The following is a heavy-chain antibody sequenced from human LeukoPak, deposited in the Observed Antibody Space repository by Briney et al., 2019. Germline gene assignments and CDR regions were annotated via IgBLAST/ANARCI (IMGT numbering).Heavy chain of an antibody. CDR2: ISGSGGRT. J-gene: IGHJ1*01. CDR1: GFTFSSDA. D-gene: IGHD3-9*01. V-gene: IGHV3-23*01. CDR3: ADEYFDISTGYFAEYFQH. Sequence: PGGSLRLSCAASGFTFSSDAMSWVPQAPGKGLEWVSDISGSGGRTYYADSVKGRFTISRDNSKNTLYLQMNSLRAEDTAVYYCADEYFDISTGYFAEYFQHWGQGTLVTVSS.